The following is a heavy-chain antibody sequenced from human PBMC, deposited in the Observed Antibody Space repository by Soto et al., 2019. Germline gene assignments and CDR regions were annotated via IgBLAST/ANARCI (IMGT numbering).Heavy chain of an antibody. CDR1: GLTFSNYA. J-gene: IGHJ4*02. Sequence: GGSLRLSCATSGLTFSNYAMSWVRQAPGGGLEWVSSMSGSSRTTYYADSVRGRFTISRDRSKNTLYLQMSSLRAEDTALYYCAKNQERELPRVIDFWGQGTLVTVSA. V-gene: IGHV3-23*01. D-gene: IGHD1-7*01. CDR2: MSGSSRTT. CDR3: AKNQERELPRVIDF.